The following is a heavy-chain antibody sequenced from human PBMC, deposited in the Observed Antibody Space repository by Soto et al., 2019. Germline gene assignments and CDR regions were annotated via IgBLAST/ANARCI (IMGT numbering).Heavy chain of an antibody. CDR1: GFTFSSFW. D-gene: IGHD2-2*01. V-gene: IGHV3-74*01. Sequence: GGSLSLSSAASGFTFSSFWMHWVRPAPGKGLVWVSRINSDGSSTSYADSVKGRFTISRDNAKNTLYLQMNSLRAEDTAVYYCARDRGYCSSTSCSQFGYWGQGTLVTVSS. CDR2: INSDGSST. CDR3: ARDRGYCSSTSCSQFGY. J-gene: IGHJ4*02.